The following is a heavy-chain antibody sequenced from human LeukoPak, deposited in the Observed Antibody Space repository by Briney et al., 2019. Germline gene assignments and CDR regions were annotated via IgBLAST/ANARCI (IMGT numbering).Heavy chain of an antibody. CDR2: MNPNSGNT. J-gene: IGHJ3*02. CDR3: ARGGAPGYDFWSGYYSGLADAFDI. D-gene: IGHD3-3*01. CDR1: GYTFSRYG. V-gene: IGHV1-8*01. Sequence: ASVKVSCKASGYTFSRYGMHWVRQATGQGLEWMGWMNPNSGNTGYAQKFQGRVTMTRNTSISTAYMELSSLRSEDTAVYYCARGGAPGYDFWSGYYSGLADAFDIWGQGTMVTVSS.